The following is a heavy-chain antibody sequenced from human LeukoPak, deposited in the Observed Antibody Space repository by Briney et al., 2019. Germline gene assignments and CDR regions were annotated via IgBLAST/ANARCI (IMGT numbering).Heavy chain of an antibody. V-gene: IGHV1-46*01. Sequence: ASVKVSCKASGYTFTSYYVHWVRQAPGQGLEWMGIINPSGGSTSYAQKFQGRVTMTRDTSTSTVYMELSSLRSEDTAVYYCARDQVGRYYGMDVWGQGTTVTVSS. CDR2: INPSGGST. CDR3: ARDQVGRYYGMDV. J-gene: IGHJ6*02. CDR1: GYTFTSYY. D-gene: IGHD2-2*01.